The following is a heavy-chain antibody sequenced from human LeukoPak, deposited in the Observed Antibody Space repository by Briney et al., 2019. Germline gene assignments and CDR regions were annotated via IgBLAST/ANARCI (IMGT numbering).Heavy chain of an antibody. CDR1: GFTVSTNC. V-gene: IGHV3-30*18. J-gene: IGHJ4*02. CDR3: AKELRGGVFPDY. Sequence: GGSLRLSCAASGFTVSTNCMTWVRQAPGKGLECVALISSDGRNKYHTDSVKGRFTISRDTSKNTLYLQMNSLRAEDTSMYYCAKELRGGVFPDYWGQGTLVTVSS. CDR2: ISSDGRNK. D-gene: IGHD6-13*01.